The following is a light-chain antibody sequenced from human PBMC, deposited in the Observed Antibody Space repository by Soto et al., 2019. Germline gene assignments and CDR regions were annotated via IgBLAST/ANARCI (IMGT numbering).Light chain of an antibody. Sequence: VRTQPPGILSFSPGARAPHAIRVANSISSRYLTWYQQKPGQAPRLLIYSASIWHAGVPARFSASGSGTDFTLTISGLQPEDFALYYCQQRQSWPRTFGQGTKVDIK. CDR1: NSISSRY. CDR3: QQRQSWPRT. V-gene: IGKV3-11*01. J-gene: IGKJ1*01. CDR2: SAS.